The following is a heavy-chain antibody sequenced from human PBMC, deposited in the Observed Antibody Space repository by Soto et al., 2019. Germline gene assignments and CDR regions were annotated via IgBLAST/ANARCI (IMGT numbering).Heavy chain of an antibody. CDR3: ASVAAY. V-gene: IGHV3-30*03. CDR2: ISSDGNTK. Sequence: QVHLVESGGGVVQPGRSLRLSCAASGFSVTTYGMHWVRQAPGKGLEWVAQISSDGNTKCYADSVKGRFTISRDTSKNTLYLHMNSLKVEDTAVYYCASVAAYWGQGTLVTVSS. J-gene: IGHJ4*02. D-gene: IGHD6-19*01. CDR1: GFSVTTYG.